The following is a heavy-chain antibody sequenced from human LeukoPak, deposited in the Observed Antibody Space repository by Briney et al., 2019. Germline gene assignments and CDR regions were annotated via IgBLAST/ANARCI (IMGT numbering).Heavy chain of an antibody. D-gene: IGHD1-26*01. V-gene: IGHV4-61*02. J-gene: IGHJ4*02. Sequence: SQTLSLTCTVSGGSINNGSYYWSWIRQPAGKGLEWIGRIYASGTTNFNPSLKSRVTISIDTSKNQFSLKLSSVTAADTAVYYCARGARRCGSYYFEYWGQGTLVTVSS. CDR2: IYASGTT. CDR1: GGSINNGSYY. CDR3: ARGARRCGSYYFEY.